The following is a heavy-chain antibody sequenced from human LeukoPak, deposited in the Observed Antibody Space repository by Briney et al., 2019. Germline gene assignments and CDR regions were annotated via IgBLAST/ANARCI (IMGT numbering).Heavy chain of an antibody. CDR3: ASTLGYNAYYFDY. Sequence: GGSLRLSCAASGFTFSNNWMHWVRQASGKGLVWVSRISGDGSSTDYADSVKGRAIVSRDNAKNTLYLQMNSLRAEDTAVYYCASTLGYNAYYFDYWGQGTLVTVSS. CDR1: GFTFSNNW. D-gene: IGHD5-12*01. J-gene: IGHJ4*02. CDR2: ISGDGSST. V-gene: IGHV3-74*01.